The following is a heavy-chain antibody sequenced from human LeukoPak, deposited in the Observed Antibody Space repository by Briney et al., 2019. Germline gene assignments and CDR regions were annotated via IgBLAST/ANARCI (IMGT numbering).Heavy chain of an antibody. CDR1: GYTFTSYF. J-gene: IGHJ4*02. Sequence: ASVKVSCKASGYTFTSYFIHWVRQAPGQGLEWMGIINPSGGSTSYSQKFQGRVTMTRDMSTSTVYMELSSLRSEDTAVYYCARFPFYDVLADLQRSYGWGQGTLVTVSS. D-gene: IGHD3-9*01. V-gene: IGHV1-46*01. CDR3: ARFPFYDVLADLQRSYG. CDR2: INPSGGST.